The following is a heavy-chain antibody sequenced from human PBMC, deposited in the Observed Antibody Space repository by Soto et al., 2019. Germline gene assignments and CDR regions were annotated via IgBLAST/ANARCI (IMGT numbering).Heavy chain of an antibody. CDR3: VRDGITYYFDY. V-gene: IGHV1-2*02. J-gene: IGHJ4*02. CDR1: GYTFTAYY. CDR2: INPNTGAT. Sequence: QVQLVQSGAEVKKPGASVKVSCKASGYTFTAYYMHWVRQAPGQGLEWMGSINPNTGATEYAQRLQDRVIMTRDTSLSTAYMEVSRLKSDDTAVYYCVRDGITYYFDYWGQGTLVTVSS.